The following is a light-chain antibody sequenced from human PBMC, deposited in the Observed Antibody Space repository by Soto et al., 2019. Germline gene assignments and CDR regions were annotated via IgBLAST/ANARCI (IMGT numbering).Light chain of an antibody. CDR2: DSS. Sequence: IVLTQSPATLSLSPGERATLSCGASQGVGTYIAWYKQKPGLAPRLVMFDSSTRATGIPDRFSGSGSGTDFTLTISRLEPEDFAVYYCQQYNSWLWTFGQGTKVDIK. CDR1: QGVGTY. J-gene: IGKJ1*01. CDR3: QQYNSWLWT. V-gene: IGKV3D-20*01.